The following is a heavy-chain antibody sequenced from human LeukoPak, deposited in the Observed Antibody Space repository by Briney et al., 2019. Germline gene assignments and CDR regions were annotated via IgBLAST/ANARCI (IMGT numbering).Heavy chain of an antibody. D-gene: IGHD6-13*01. J-gene: IGHJ4*02. CDR2: INPNSGGT. V-gene: IGHV1-2*04. Sequence: ASVKVSCKASGYTFTGYYMHWVRQAPGQGLEWMGWINPNSGGTNYAQKFQGWVTMTRDTSISTAYMELSRLRSNDTAVYYCARSYSSRSPYLDYWGQGTLVTASS. CDR3: ARSYSSRSPYLDY. CDR1: GYTFTGYY.